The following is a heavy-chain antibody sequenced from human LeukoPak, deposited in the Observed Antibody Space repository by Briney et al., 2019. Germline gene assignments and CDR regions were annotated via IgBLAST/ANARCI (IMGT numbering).Heavy chain of an antibody. V-gene: IGHV3-7*03. D-gene: IGHD4-11*01. CDR2: IKPDGSEK. CDR3: ARVGYSNANKFYYYGMDV. J-gene: IGHJ6*02. CDR1: GFIFSRYW. Sequence: GGSLRLPCAASGFIFSRYWMTWVRQAPGNGLEWVANIKPDGSEKKYVDSVKGRFTISRDNAKNSLYLQMSSLRAEDTAVYYCARVGYSNANKFYYYGMDVWGQGTTVTV.